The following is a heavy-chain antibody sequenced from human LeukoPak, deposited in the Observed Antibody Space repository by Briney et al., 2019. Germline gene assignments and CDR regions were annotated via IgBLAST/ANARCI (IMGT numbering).Heavy chain of an antibody. J-gene: IGHJ4*02. CDR2: INHSGST. CDR1: GGSFSGYY. D-gene: IGHD3-22*01. Sequence: SETLSLTCAVYGGSFSGYYWSWIRQPPGKGLEWIGEINHSGSTNYNPSLKSRVTISVDTSKNQFSLKLSSVTAADTALYYCARNFYASSGYYLDDFYFDFWGQGTLVTVSS. CDR3: ARNFYASSGYYLDDFYFDF. V-gene: IGHV4-34*01.